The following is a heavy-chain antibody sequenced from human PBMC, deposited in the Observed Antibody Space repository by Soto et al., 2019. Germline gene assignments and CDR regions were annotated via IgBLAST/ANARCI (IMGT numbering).Heavy chain of an antibody. J-gene: IGHJ6*02. Sequence: ASVEVSCKASGYTFASCGSRWVRQATGQGLEWMGWISAYNGNTNYAQKLQGRVTMTTDTSTSTAYMELRSLRSDDTAVYYCAREPYCRPRGGYYLGKGRRGQGTTVTVSS. CDR1: GYTFASCG. CDR3: AREPYCRPRGGYYLGKGR. D-gene: IGHD2-15*01. V-gene: IGHV1-18*01. CDR2: ISAYNGNT.